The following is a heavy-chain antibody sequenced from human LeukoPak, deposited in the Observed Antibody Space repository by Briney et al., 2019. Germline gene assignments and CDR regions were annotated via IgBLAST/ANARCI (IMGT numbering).Heavy chain of an antibody. J-gene: IGHJ6*03. CDR1: GFTFSDHY. Sequence: GGSLRLSCAASGFTFSDHYMDWVRQASGKGLEWVGRTKNKINSYTTEYAASAKGRFTISRDDSKNSLYLQMNSLKTEDTAVYYCARDGEVDYYYYYYMDVWGKGTTVTVSS. CDR3: ARDGEVDYYYYYYMDV. D-gene: IGHD2-21*01. CDR2: TKNKINSYTT. V-gene: IGHV3-72*01.